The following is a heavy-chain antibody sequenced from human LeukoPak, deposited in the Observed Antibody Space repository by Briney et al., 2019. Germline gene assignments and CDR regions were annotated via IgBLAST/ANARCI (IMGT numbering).Heavy chain of an antibody. Sequence: PSETLSLTCTVSGGSISSYYWSWIRQPPGKGLEWIGYIYYSGSTNYNPSLKSRVTISVDTSKNQFSLKLSSVTAADTAVYYCARGRSGPYDFWSGYQYNWFDPWGQGTLVTVSS. CDR2: IYYSGST. J-gene: IGHJ5*02. CDR1: GGSISSYY. CDR3: ARGRSGPYDFWSGYQYNWFDP. D-gene: IGHD3-3*01. V-gene: IGHV4-59*01.